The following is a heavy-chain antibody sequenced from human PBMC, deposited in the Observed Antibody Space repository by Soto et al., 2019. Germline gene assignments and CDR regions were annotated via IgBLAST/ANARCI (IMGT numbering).Heavy chain of an antibody. V-gene: IGHV3-74*01. CDR2: INTDGSST. CDR1: GFTFSSYW. J-gene: IGHJ4*02. CDR3: VFSYGSSCVVFYY. Sequence: GGSLRLSCAASGFTFSSYWMHWVRQAPGKGLVWVSRINTDGSSTRYADSVKGRFTIYRDNAKNTLYLQMNSLRVEDTAVYYCVFSYGSSCVVFYYWGQG. D-gene: IGHD6-6*01.